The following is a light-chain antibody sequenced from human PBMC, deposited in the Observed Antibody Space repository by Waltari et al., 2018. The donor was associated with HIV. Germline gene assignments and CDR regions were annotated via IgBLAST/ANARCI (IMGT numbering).Light chain of an antibody. CDR3: QQYYGYPCT. J-gene: IGKJ1*01. Sequence: DIVLTQSPDSLAVSLGERATINCKSSQNLLYSPNNKNYLAWFQQKPGQPPKLLIYWASARESGVPDRFSGSGSGTDFTLSISSLQAEDVAVYYCQQYYGYPCTFGQGTKVEIK. V-gene: IGKV4-1*01. CDR2: WAS. CDR1: QNLLYSPNNKNY.